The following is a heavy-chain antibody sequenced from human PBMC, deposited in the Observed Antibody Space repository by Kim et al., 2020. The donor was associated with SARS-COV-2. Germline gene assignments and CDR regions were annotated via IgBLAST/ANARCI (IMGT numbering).Heavy chain of an antibody. CDR1: GFTFSDYY. V-gene: IGHV3-11*01. CDR3: ARVFYGDYYDSSGYYSGHDAFDS. D-gene: IGHD3-22*01. CDR2: ISSSGSTI. Sequence: GGSLRLSCAASGFTFSDYYMSWIRQAPGKGLEWVSYISSSGSTIYYADSVKGRFTISRDNAKNSLYLQMNSLRAEDTAVYYCARVFYGDYYDSSGYYSGHDAFDSWGQGTMVTVSS. J-gene: IGHJ3*02.